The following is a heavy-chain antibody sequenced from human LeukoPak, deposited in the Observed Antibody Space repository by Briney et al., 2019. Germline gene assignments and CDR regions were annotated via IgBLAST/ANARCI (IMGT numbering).Heavy chain of an antibody. CDR1: GFTFSSYE. Sequence: GGSLRLSCAASGFTFSSYEMSWVRQAPGKGLEWVSYISSSGSTIYYADSVKGRFTISRDNANNSLYLQMNSLRVEDTAVYYCARGGSKGYYFDYWGQGTLVTVSS. D-gene: IGHD5-24*01. J-gene: IGHJ4*02. CDR3: ARGGSKGYYFDY. CDR2: ISSSGSTI. V-gene: IGHV3-48*03.